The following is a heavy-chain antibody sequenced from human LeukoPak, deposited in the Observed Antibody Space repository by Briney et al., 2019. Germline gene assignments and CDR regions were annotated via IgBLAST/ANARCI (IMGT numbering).Heavy chain of an antibody. J-gene: IGHJ4*02. CDR3: AKDGAPYNPSTGDYYEPFDY. CDR2: ISYDGSNK. V-gene: IGHV3-30*18. Sequence: PGGSLRLSCAASGFTFSSYGMHWVRQAPGKGLEWVAVISYDGSNKYYADSVKGRFTISRDNSKNTLYLQMNSLRAEDTAVYYCAKDGAPYNPSTGDYYEPFDYWGQGTLVTVSS. CDR1: GFTFSSYG. D-gene: IGHD3-22*01.